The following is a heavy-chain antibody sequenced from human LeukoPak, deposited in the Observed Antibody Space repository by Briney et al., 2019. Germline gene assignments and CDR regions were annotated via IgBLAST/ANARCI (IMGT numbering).Heavy chain of an antibody. J-gene: IGHJ3*02. V-gene: IGHV3-21*01. CDR1: GFTFSSYS. CDR3: VGEVVPAANGGSIAFDI. CDR2: ISSSSSYI. Sequence: GGSLRLSCAASGFTFSSYSMNWVRQAPGKGLEWVSSISSSSSYIYYADSVKGRFTISRDNAKNSLYLQTNSLRAEDTAVYYCVGEVVPAANGGSIAFDIWGQGTMVTVSS. D-gene: IGHD2-2*01.